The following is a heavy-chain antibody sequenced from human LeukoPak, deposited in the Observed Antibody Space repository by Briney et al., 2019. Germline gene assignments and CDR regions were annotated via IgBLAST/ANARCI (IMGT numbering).Heavy chain of an antibody. CDR2: ISPNSGAT. J-gene: IGHJ4*02. D-gene: IGHD3-10*01. V-gene: IGHV1-2*02. CDR1: GYTFTDYN. Sequence: ASVKVSCKTSGYTFTDYNILWVRQAPGQGLEWMGWISPNSGATNYAQRFQGMVTMTRDTSISTAYRDLSSLKSEDTATYYCSVWFGELSHWGQGTLVTVSS. CDR3: SVWFGELSH.